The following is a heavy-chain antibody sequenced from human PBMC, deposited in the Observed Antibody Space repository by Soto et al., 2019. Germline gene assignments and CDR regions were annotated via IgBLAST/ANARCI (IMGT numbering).Heavy chain of an antibody. D-gene: IGHD4-17*01. CDR3: ARSNYGDYGAQPDH. CDR2: IRYSGNT. J-gene: IGHJ4*02. CDR1: GASINDGAYY. V-gene: IGHV4-31*03. Sequence: QVQLLESGPGLVKPAQTLSLTCTVSGASINDGAYYWNWVRQHPEKGLEWIGYIRYSGNTYYSPSLKSRVIISLDTCKNQFSLMLSSVTNADTAIYYCARSNYGDYGAQPDHWGQGTPVTVSS.